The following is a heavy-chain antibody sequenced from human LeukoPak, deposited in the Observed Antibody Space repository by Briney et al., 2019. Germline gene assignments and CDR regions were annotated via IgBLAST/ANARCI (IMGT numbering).Heavy chain of an antibody. CDR1: GYTFTGYS. V-gene: IGHV1-2*02. D-gene: IGHD2-15*01. J-gene: IGHJ4*02. Sequence: ASVKVSCKASGYTFTGYSMHWVRQAPGQGLEWMGWINPNSGGTNYAQKFQGRVTMTTDKSISTAYMELSRLRSEDTALYYCASVVAQQFEFCGQGTLVTVSP. CDR3: ASVVAQQFEF. CDR2: INPNSGGT.